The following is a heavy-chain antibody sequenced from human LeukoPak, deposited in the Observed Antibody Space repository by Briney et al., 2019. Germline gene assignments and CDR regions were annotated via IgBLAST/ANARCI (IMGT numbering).Heavy chain of an antibody. CDR2: TKKDGSEK. V-gene: IGHV3-7*03. CDR1: GFTFSNYY. D-gene: IGHD4-17*01. CDR3: AREGDYGDSDI. Sequence: GGSLRLSCAASGFTFSNYYMNWVRQAPGKGLEWLAKTKKDGSEKYYVDSVKGRFTISRDNTKNSVYLQMNSLRAEDTAVYYWAREGDYGDSDIWGQGTMVTVSS. J-gene: IGHJ3*02.